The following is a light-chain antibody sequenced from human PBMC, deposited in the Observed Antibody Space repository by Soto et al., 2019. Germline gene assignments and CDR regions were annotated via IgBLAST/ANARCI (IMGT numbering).Light chain of an antibody. Sequence: EIVLTQSPGTLSLSPGERATLSCRASQSVSASYYLAWYQQKPGQAPRLLIYGTASRATGIPDRFSGSGSGTGFTLTISSLEPEDFAVYYCQHYGNSPPWTFGQGTKVEIK. CDR2: GTA. V-gene: IGKV3-20*01. J-gene: IGKJ1*01. CDR1: QSVSASY. CDR3: QHYGNSPPWT.